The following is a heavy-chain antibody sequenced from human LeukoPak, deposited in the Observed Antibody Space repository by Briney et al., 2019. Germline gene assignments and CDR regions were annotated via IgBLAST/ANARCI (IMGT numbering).Heavy chain of an antibody. CDR2: ISYDGSNK. Sequence: GGSLRLSCAASGFTFSSYAMHWVRQAPGKGLEGVAVISYDGSNKYYADSVKGRFTTSRDNSKNTLYLQMNSLRAEDTAVYYCAKVKVGATIDYWGQGTLVTVSS. CDR1: GFTFSSYA. J-gene: IGHJ4*02. V-gene: IGHV3-30-3*01. CDR3: AKVKVGATIDY. D-gene: IGHD1-26*01.